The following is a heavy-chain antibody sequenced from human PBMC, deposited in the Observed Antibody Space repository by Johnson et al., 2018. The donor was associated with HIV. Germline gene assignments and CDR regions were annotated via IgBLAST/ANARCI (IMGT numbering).Heavy chain of an antibody. CDR1: GFTFSSYA. CDR2: ISYDGSNK. J-gene: IGHJ3*02. V-gene: IGHV3-30-3*01. CDR3: ARAASQQQLKGPFDI. Sequence: QVQLVESGGGVVQPGRSLRLSCAASGFTFSSYAMHWVRQAPGKGLEWVAVISYDGSNKYYADSVKGRFTISRDNSKNTLYLQMNSLRAEDTAVYFCARAASQQQLKGPFDIWGQGTMVTVSS. D-gene: IGHD6-13*01.